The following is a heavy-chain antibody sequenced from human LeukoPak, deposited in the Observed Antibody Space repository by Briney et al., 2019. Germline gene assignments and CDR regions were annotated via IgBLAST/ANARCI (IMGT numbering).Heavy chain of an antibody. D-gene: IGHD2-15*01. Sequence: PGGSLRLSCAASGFTFSSYGMSWVRQAPGKGLEWVSAISGSGGSTYYADSVKGRFIIPRDNSKNTLYLQMNSLRAEDTAIYYCAKNGDRGAYCTGGTCYPYFYYYMDVWGKGTTVTISS. J-gene: IGHJ6*03. CDR2: ISGSGGST. CDR1: GFTFSSYG. V-gene: IGHV3-23*01. CDR3: AKNGDRGAYCTGGTCYPYFYYYMDV.